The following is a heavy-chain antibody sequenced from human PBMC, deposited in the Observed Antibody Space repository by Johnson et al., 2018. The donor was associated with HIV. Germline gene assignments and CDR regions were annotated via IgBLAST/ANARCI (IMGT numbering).Heavy chain of an antibody. CDR3: ARDRHGSGRPNAFDL. V-gene: IGHV3-30*03. D-gene: IGHD3-10*01. CDR1: GFTFDDYG. CDR2: LRYDGSEK. J-gene: IGHJ3*01. Sequence: QMLLVESGGGVVRPGGSLRLSCAASGFTFDDYGMTWVRQAPGKGLEWVAVLRYDGSEKKYADSVRGRFTISRDNDKNTLYLQMNSPSPEDTGVYHCARDRHGSGRPNAFDLWGRGTKVTV.